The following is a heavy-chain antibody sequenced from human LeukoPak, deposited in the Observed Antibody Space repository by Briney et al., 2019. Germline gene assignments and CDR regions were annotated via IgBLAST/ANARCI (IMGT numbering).Heavy chain of an antibody. V-gene: IGHV4-59*01. CDR2: IHHSGST. CDR1: GGSMSSYY. CDR3: ARHRGYGYVYFDY. Sequence: SETLSLTCTASGGSMSSYYWSWVRQPPGKGLEWIGNIHHSGSTNYHSSLMSRVTMSIDTSKNLFSLNLNSVTAADTAVYYCARHRGYGYVYFDYWGQGILVTVSS. J-gene: IGHJ4*02. D-gene: IGHD5-18*01.